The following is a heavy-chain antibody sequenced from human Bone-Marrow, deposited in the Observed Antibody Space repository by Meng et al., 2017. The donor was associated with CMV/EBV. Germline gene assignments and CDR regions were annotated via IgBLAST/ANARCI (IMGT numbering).Heavy chain of an antibody. CDR1: GFTVSSDY. D-gene: IGHD5-24*01. J-gene: IGHJ4*02. V-gene: IGHV3-53*01. CDR3: ARVEMATIYFDY. Sequence: LCCAASGFTVSSDYMSWVRQAPGKGLEWVSVIYSGGSTYYADSVKGRFTISRDNSKNTLYLQMNSLRAEDTAVYYCARVEMATIYFDYWGQGTLVTVSS. CDR2: IYSGGST.